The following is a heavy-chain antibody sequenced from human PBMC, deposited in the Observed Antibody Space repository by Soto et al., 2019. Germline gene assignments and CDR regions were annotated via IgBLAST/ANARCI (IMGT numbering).Heavy chain of an antibody. J-gene: IGHJ6*02. CDR1: GYTFTSYD. CDR3: ARGVFSGHV. Sequence: QVQLVQSGAEVKKPGASVKVSCKASGYTFTSYDINWVRQATGQGLEWMGWLNPNRGNTGYAQKFQGRVTRTTNTPISTAYMALSSLRSEDTTVYSCARGVFSGHVWGQGTTVTVSS. CDR2: LNPNRGNT. V-gene: IGHV1-8*01.